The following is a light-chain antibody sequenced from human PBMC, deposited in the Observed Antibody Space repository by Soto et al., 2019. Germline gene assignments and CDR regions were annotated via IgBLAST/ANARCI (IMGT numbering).Light chain of an antibody. V-gene: IGKV3-11*01. J-gene: IGKJ3*01. CDR2: DAS. CDR1: QGVGTD. CDR3: QHRSTSFT. Sequence: VLTQSPATLSLSPGERATVSCRASQGVGTDLAWYQQKPGQAPRLLIFDASKRAAAFPARFRGSGSGTDFPRTISSLEPEDYAVYYCQHRSTSFTCGPGTKVEIK.